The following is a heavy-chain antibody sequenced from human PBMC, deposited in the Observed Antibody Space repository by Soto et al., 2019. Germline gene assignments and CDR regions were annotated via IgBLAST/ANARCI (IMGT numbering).Heavy chain of an antibody. D-gene: IGHD4-17*01. Sequence: QVELVQSGAEVKKPGASVKVSCKASGYTFTSYDINWVRQATGQGLEWMGWMNPNSGNTGYAQKFQGRVTMTRNTSISTAYMELSSLRSEDTAVYYCARGLTTVTTVWFDPWGQGTLVTVSS. CDR1: GYTFTSYD. CDR3: ARGLTTVTTVWFDP. CDR2: MNPNSGNT. J-gene: IGHJ5*02. V-gene: IGHV1-8*01.